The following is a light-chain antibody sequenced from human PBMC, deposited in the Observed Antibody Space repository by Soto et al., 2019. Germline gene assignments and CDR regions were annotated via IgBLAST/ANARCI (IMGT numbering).Light chain of an antibody. CDR1: QSVSSSY. J-gene: IGKJ5*01. CDR3: QHHGSSPIT. CDR2: GSS. Sequence: EIVLTQSPGTLSLSPGERATLSCRVSQSVSSSYLAWYQQKPGQAPRLLIYGSSSSATGILDRFSGSGSGTEFSLTISRLEPEDFATYYCQHHGSSPITFAQETRLEIK. V-gene: IGKV3-20*01.